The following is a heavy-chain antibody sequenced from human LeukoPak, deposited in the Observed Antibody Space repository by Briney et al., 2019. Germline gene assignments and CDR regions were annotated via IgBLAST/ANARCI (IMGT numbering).Heavy chain of an antibody. D-gene: IGHD3-22*01. CDR2: IYHSGST. Sequence: PSGTLSLTCDVSGGSISSSNWWSWVRQPPGKGLEWIGEIYHSGSTNYNPSLKSRVTISVDKSKNQFSLKLSSVTAAYTAVYYCARGLRPYYYDSSGPFDYWGQGTLVTVSS. CDR1: GGSISSSNW. CDR3: ARGLRPYYYDSSGPFDY. J-gene: IGHJ4*02. V-gene: IGHV4-4*02.